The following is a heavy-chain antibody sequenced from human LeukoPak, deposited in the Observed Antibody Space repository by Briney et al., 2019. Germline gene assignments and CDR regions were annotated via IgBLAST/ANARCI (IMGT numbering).Heavy chain of an antibody. CDR3: AKVILRYFDWPIPHFFDY. Sequence: GGSLRLSCAASGFTLSSYVLTWVRQAPGKGLDWVSTISGSVDSTYYADSVKGRFTISRDNSKNTLYLQMNSLRAEDTAVYYCAKVILRYFDWPIPHFFDYWGQGTLVTVSS. J-gene: IGHJ4*02. CDR1: GFTLSSYV. V-gene: IGHV3-23*01. CDR2: ISGSVDST. D-gene: IGHD3-9*01.